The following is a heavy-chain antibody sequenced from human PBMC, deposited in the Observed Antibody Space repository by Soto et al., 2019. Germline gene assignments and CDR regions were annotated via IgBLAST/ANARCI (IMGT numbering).Heavy chain of an antibody. CDR2: ISAHNGNT. CDR1: GYAFTTYG. Sequence: QVHLVQSGAEVKKPGASVKVSCKGSGYAFTTYGITWVRQAPGQGLEWMGWISAHNGNTNYAQNLQGRVTVTRDTSTSTAYMELRILRSDDTAVYYCARGRYGAYWGQVALVTVSP. CDR3: ARGRYGAY. D-gene: IGHD3-10*01. J-gene: IGHJ4*02. V-gene: IGHV1-18*01.